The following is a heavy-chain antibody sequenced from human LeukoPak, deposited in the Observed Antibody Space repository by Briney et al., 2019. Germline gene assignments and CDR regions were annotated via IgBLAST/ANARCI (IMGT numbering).Heavy chain of an antibody. CDR2: INTKSGMT. CDR1: GYTFTRYD. D-gene: IGHD3-22*01. V-gene: IGHV1-8*03. CDR3: ARVDGSVDY. J-gene: IGHJ4*02. Sequence: ASVKVSCKASGYTFTRYDINWVRQATGQALEWMGWINTKSGMTGHAQKFQGRITITKDTSISTVYMELSSLSSEDTAVYFCARVDGSVDYWGQGTLVTVSS.